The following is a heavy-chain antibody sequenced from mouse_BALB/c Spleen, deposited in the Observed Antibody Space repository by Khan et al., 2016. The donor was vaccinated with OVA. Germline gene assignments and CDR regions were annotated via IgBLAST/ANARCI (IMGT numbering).Heavy chain of an antibody. V-gene: IGHV1S41*01. D-gene: IGHD1-1*01. CDR2: IGPGSSNA. CDR3: ARENYYGRGCYAMDY. Sequence: DLVKPGASVKLSCKASGYTFTSYWINWIKQRPRQGLEWIGRIGPGSSNAYYNDMFKGKATLTVATSSNTAYIQLSSLSSEDSAVYFCARENYYGRGCYAMDYWGQGVAVTVSA. CDR1: GYTFTSYW. J-gene: IGHJ4*01.